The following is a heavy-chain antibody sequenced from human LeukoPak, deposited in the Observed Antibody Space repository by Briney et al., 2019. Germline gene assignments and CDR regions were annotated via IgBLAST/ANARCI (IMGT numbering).Heavy chain of an antibody. J-gene: IGHJ4*02. CDR1: GFTFSSYE. Sequence: GGSLRLSCAASGFTFSSYEMNWVRQAPGKGLEWVAVIWYDGSNKYYADSVKGRFTISRDNSKNTLYLQMNSLRAEDTAVYYCARALYGDLKVFVYWGQGTLVTVSS. D-gene: IGHD4-17*01. CDR2: IWYDGSNK. CDR3: ARALYGDLKVFVY. V-gene: IGHV3-33*08.